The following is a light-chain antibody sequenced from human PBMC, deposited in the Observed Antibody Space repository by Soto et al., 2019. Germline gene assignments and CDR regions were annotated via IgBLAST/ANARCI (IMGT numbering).Light chain of an antibody. CDR2: DAS. Sequence: DIQMTQSPSTLSASVGDRVTISCRASQDIGSFLAWYQHKPGKAPKLLIYDASTLQTGVPSRFRGSGFGTEFTLTISGLQPDDFATYYCQQYNNWPRYTFGRGTKLEIK. J-gene: IGKJ2*01. CDR3: QQYNNWPRYT. V-gene: IGKV1-5*01. CDR1: QDIGSF.